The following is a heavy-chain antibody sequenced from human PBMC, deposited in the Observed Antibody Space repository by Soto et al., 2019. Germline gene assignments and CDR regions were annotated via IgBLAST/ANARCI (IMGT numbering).Heavy chain of an antibody. CDR3: AKEGLGRHFWFDS. CDR2: IDEGGGVT. CDR1: GFTFRNHA. J-gene: IGHJ5*01. V-gene: IGHV3-23*01. D-gene: IGHD7-27*01. Sequence: EVQLLESGGGLVQPGGSLRLSCAASGFTFRNHAMSWVRQAPGKGLEWVSAIDEGGGVTTYTDSTRGRFTNSRDNSKNTLYLQMNGLRAEHTAVYYCAKEGLGRHFWFDSWGQGTLVAVSS.